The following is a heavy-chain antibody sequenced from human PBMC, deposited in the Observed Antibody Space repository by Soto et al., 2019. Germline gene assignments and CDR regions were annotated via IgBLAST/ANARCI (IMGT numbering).Heavy chain of an antibody. CDR2: IYWDDDK. J-gene: IGHJ4*02. Sequence: QITLRESGPPVLKSTETLTLTCTFSGVSLTTNGVGVGWIRQSPGRAPEWLAIIYWDDDKRYSPSLQNRLTITKDAPKKQVVLRLTYMDPVDTATYFCVHRRRRTGCWSTGDFDYWGQGTPGTVFS. CDR1: GVSLTTNGVG. CDR3: VHRRRRTGCWSTGDFDY. D-gene: IGHD2-2*01. V-gene: IGHV2-5*02.